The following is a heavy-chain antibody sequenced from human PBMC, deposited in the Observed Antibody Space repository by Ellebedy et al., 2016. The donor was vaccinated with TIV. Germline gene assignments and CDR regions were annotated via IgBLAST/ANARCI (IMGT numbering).Heavy chain of an antibody. CDR3: ARVHCSITTCDYYYMDV. J-gene: IGHJ6*03. V-gene: IGHV4-4*07. D-gene: IGHD2/OR15-2a*01. CDR1: GGSVSRYF. CDR2: IFTSGGF. Sequence: SETLSLXCTVSGGSVSRYFLRLIRQPAGKGLEWIGRIFTSGGFNYNPSLMSRVTMSVVTSKNQISLRLNSVTTADTAVYYCARVHCSITTCDYYYMDVWGKGTTVTVSS.